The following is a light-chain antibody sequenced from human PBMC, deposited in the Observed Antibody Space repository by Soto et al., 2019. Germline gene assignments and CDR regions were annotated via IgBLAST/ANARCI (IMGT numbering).Light chain of an antibody. V-gene: IGKV1-33*01. J-gene: IGKJ4*01. CDR3: QQYNSLPLT. CDR1: QDINNY. Sequence: DIQMTQSPSSLSASVGDRVTITCQASQDINNYLNWYQQKPGKAPKLLIYAASNLEIGVPSRFSGSGSGTDLTFTISSLQPEDIATYYCQQYNSLPLTFGGGTKVEIK. CDR2: AAS.